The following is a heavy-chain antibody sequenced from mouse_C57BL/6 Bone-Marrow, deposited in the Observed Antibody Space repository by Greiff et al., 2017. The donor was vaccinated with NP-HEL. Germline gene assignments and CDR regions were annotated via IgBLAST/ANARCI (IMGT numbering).Heavy chain of an antibody. CDR3: ARMGESYDYDEGY. V-gene: IGHV1-9*01. J-gene: IGHJ2*01. CDR2: ILPGSGST. D-gene: IGHD2-4*01. Sequence: VQLQQSGAELMKPGASVKLSCKATGYTFTGYWIEWVKQRPGHGLEWIGEILPGSGSTNYNEKFKGKATFTADTSSNTAYMQHSSLTTEDSALYYCARMGESYDYDEGYWGQGTTLTVSS. CDR1: GYTFTGYW.